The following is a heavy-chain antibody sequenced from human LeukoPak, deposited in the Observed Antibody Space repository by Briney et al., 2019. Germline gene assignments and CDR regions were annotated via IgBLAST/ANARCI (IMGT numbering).Heavy chain of an antibody. V-gene: IGHV3-21*04. D-gene: IGHD3-3*01. CDR2: ISSSSSYI. CDR1: GFTFSSYS. J-gene: IGHJ6*03. CDR3: ARDLGRSSRSAHYYMDV. Sequence: GGSLRLSCAASGFTFSSYSMNWVRQAPGKGLEWVSSISSSSSYIYYADSVKGRFTISRDNAKNSLYLQMHGLRVEDTAMYFCARDLGRSSRSAHYYMDVWGKGTTVTVSS.